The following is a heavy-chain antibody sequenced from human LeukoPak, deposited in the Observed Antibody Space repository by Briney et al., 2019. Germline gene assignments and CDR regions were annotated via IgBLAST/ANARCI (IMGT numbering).Heavy chain of an antibody. J-gene: IGHJ6*03. CDR3: ARDYGVTTNHYYYYYMDV. V-gene: IGHV4-34*01. CDR2: INHSGST. Sequence: SETLSLTCAVYGGSFSGYYWSWIRQPPGKGLEWIGEINHSGSTNYNPSLKSRVTISVDKSKNQFSLKLSSVTAADTAVYYCARDYGVTTNHYYYYYMDVWGKGTTVTVSS. D-gene: IGHD4-17*01. CDR1: GGSFSGYY.